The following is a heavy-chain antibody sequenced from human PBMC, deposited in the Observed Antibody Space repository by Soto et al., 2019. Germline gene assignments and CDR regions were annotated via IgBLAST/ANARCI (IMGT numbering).Heavy chain of an antibody. D-gene: IGHD3-10*01. CDR2: IYYSGST. V-gene: IGHV4-59*01. Sequence: QVQLQESGPGLVKPSETLSLTCTVSGGSISSYYWSWIRQPPGKGLEWIGYIYYSGSTNYNPSLKSRVTIAVDTSKNQFSLKPSSVTAADTAVYFCARGRFGKSYFDYWGQGTLVTVSS. J-gene: IGHJ4*02. CDR3: ARGRFGKSYFDY. CDR1: GGSISSYY.